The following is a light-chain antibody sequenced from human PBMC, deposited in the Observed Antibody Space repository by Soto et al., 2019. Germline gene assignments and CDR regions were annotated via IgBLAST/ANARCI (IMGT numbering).Light chain of an antibody. CDR1: MRDVGAYNL. CDR3: SSHTSKSSLI. J-gene: IGLJ2*01. CDR2: EVR. V-gene: IGLV2-14*01. Sequence: QSALTQPASVSGSPGQSITISCAGTMRDVGAYNLVSWYQQHPGRAPQLIIYEVRNRPSGISFRFSGSKSGNTASLTISGLQAEDKADYYCSSHTSKSSLIFGGGTQLTVL.